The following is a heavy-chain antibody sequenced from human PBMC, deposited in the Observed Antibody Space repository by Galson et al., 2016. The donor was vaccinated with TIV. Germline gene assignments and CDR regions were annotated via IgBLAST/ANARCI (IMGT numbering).Heavy chain of an antibody. Sequence: ETLSLTCTVSGGSISSYFWYWIRQPAGKGLEWIGRINDVGNTIYNPSLKSRVTMSLDTSKNQFSLRLTSVTAADTAVYYCARIGDWDGYNYVYWGQGTVISVSS. D-gene: IGHD5-24*01. CDR3: ARIGDWDGYNYVY. J-gene: IGHJ4*02. CDR1: GGSISSYF. CDR2: INDVGNT. V-gene: IGHV4-4*07.